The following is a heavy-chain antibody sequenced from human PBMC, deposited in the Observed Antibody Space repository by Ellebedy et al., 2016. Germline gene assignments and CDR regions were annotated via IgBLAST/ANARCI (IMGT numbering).Heavy chain of an antibody. CDR3: TRGGLDNSFDV. CDR1: GFTFSSYG. Sequence: GGSLRLSXAASGFTFSSYGMHWVRQAPGKGLEWVAVISYDGSNKYYADSVKGRFTISRDNSKNTLYLQMNSLRDEDTAVYYCTRGGLDNSFDVWGQGTMVTVS. J-gene: IGHJ3*01. CDR2: ISYDGSNK. V-gene: IGHV3-30*03. D-gene: IGHD3-16*01.